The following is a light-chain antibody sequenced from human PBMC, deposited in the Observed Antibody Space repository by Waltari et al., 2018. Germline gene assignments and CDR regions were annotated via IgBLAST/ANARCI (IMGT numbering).Light chain of an antibody. CDR2: HNN. CDR3: AAWDDSLNGWV. CDR1: SSNIGGTT. J-gene: IGLJ3*02. Sequence: HSVLTQPPSASGTPGQRVTISCSGSSSNIGGTTVNWYQQLPGTAPKHRIQHNNQRPPGVPDRLSGSKSATSASLAISGLQSEDEADYYCAAWDDSLNGWVFGGGTKLTVL. V-gene: IGLV1-44*01.